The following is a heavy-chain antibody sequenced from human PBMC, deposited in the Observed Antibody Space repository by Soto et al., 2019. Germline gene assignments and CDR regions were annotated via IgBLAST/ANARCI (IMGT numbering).Heavy chain of an antibody. CDR1: GFTFTSSA. Sequence: SVKVSCKASGFTFTSSAVQWVRQARGQRLEWIGWIVVGSGNTNYAQKFQERVTITRDMSTSTAYMELSSLRSEDTAVYYCAAGGYCSSTSCYLLGMDVWGQGTTVTVSS. CDR2: IVVGSGNT. J-gene: IGHJ6*02. V-gene: IGHV1-58*01. CDR3: AAGGYCSSTSCYLLGMDV. D-gene: IGHD2-2*01.